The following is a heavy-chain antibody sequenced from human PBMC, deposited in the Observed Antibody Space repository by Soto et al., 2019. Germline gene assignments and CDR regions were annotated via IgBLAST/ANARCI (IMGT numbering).Heavy chain of an antibody. CDR3: VKGKYAIPAKYYFDF. CDR1: GFTFDDYA. D-gene: IGHD2-8*01. CDR2: ISWNSDTI. V-gene: IGHV3-9*01. Sequence: EVQLVESGGDLVQPGRSLRLSCAASGFTFDDYAMSWVRQAPGKGLEWVSGISWNSDTIVYADSVKGRFTISRDNAKNSLYLQMNSLRVEDTALYYCVKGKYAIPAKYYFDFWGQGSLVTVSS. J-gene: IGHJ4*02.